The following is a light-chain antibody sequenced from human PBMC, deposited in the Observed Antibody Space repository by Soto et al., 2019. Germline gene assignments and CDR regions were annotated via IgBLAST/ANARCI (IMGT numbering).Light chain of an antibody. J-gene: IGKJ1*01. CDR2: AAS. Sequence: EIIMTQSPATLSVSPGERASLSCRASQSVSSNLAWYQQKPGQAPRLLIYAASTRATGISTRFSGSGSGTEFTLTISSVQSEDFAIYYCQQYTEWPPWTFGQGTKVEIK. CDR1: QSVSSN. CDR3: QQYTEWPPWT. V-gene: IGKV3-15*01.